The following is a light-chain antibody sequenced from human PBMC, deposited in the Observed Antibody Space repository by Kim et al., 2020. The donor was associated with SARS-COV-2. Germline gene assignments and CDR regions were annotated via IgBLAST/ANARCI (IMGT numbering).Light chain of an antibody. V-gene: IGLV6-57*02. CDR3: QSYDNNNQV. J-gene: IGLJ3*02. Sequence: GKPVTISCTGSSGSIASNYVQWYQQRPGSAPTTVIYENNQSPSGVPDRFSGSIDSSSNSASLTISGLKTEDEADYYCQSYDNNNQVFGGGTQLTVL. CDR2: ENN. CDR1: SGSIASNY.